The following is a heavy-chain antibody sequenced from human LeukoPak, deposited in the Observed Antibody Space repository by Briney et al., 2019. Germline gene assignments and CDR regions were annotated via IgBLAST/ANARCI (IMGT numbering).Heavy chain of an antibody. D-gene: IGHD6-19*01. CDR2: IYSGESA. Sequence: GGSLRLSCAASGFSVSSNYMSWVRQAPGKGLEWVSTIYSGESAYYADSVKGRFSLSRDNSKNTVSLQMNGLTAEDTAVYYCAREATWGQWYFDLWGQGAPVTVSS. V-gene: IGHV3-66*02. CDR3: AREATWGQWYFDL. CDR1: GFSVSSNY. J-gene: IGHJ4*02.